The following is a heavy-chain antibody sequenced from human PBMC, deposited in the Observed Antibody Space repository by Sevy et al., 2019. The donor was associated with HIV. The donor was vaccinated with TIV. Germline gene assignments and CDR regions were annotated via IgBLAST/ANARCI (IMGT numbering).Heavy chain of an antibody. CDR1: GFTFSSYA. CDR3: ARDATRTRTINWNLPGY. Sequence: GGSLRLSCAASGFTFSSYAMHWVRQAPGKGLEWVAVISYDGSNKYYADSVKGRFTISRDNSKNTLYLQMNSLRAEDTAVYDCARDATRTRTINWNLPGYWGQGTLVTVSS. CDR2: ISYDGSNK. J-gene: IGHJ4*02. D-gene: IGHD1-20*01. V-gene: IGHV3-30-3*01.